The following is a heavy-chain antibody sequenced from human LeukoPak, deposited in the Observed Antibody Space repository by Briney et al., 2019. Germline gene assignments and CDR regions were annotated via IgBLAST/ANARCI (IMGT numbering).Heavy chain of an antibody. CDR1: GFTFSNFA. Sequence: QAGGSLRLSCATSGFTFSNFAMNWVRRAPGKGLEWVSTISGGGDGTYYADSVKGRFTISRDNSKNTLFLQMSSLSADDTALYYCAKGRLQEGTVFRGVITPVGYWGQGTLVTVTS. J-gene: IGHJ4*02. CDR2: ISGGGDGT. CDR3: AKGRLQEGTVFRGVITPVGY. V-gene: IGHV3-23*01. D-gene: IGHD3-10*01.